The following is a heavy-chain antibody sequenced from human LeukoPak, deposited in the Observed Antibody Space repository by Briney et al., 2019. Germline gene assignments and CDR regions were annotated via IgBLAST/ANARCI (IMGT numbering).Heavy chain of an antibody. CDR3: ARDSALDRSGSYYNY. CDR2: IIPIFGTA. J-gene: IGHJ4*02. D-gene: IGHD3-10*01. Sequence: ASVKVSCTASGGTFSSYAISWVRQAPGQGLEWMGGIIPIFGTANYAQKFQGRVTITADKSTSTAYMELSSLRSEDTAVYYCARDSALDRSGSYYNYWGQGTLVTVSS. V-gene: IGHV1-69*06. CDR1: GGTFSSYA.